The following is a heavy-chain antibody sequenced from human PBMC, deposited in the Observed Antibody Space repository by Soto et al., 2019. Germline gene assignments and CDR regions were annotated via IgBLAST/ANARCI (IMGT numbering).Heavy chain of an antibody. CDR2: ISGSGGST. Sequence: SGGSLRLSCAASGFTFSSYAMSWVRQAPGKGLEWVSAISGSGGSTYYADSVKGRFTISRDNSKNTLYLQMNSLRAEDTAVYYCAKGWAADYDFWSGPPSGYGMDVWGQGTTVTVSS. CDR3: AKGWAADYDFWSGPPSGYGMDV. CDR1: GFTFSSYA. D-gene: IGHD3-3*01. J-gene: IGHJ6*02. V-gene: IGHV3-23*01.